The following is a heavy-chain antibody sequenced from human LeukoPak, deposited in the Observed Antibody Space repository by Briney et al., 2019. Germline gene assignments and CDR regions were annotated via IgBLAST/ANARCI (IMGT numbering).Heavy chain of an antibody. D-gene: IGHD2-2*01. CDR2: MNPNSGNT. V-gene: IGHV1-8*01. J-gene: IGHJ6*02. CDR1: GYTFTSYD. Sequence: GASVKVSCKASGYTFTSYDINWVRQATGQGLEWMGWMNPNSGNTGYAQKFQGRVTMTRNTSISTAYMELSSLRSEDTAVYYCARVRTPYQLLSYLEYYYYYYGMDVWGQGTTVTVSS. CDR3: ARVRTPYQLLSYLEYYYYYYGMDV.